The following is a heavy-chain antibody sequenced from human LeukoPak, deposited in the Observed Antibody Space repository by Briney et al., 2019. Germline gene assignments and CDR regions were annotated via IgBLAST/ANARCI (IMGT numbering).Heavy chain of an antibody. CDR1: GGSISSSSYN. CDR3: ATGSGSYGTNWFDP. CDR2: IYYSGST. D-gene: IGHD1-26*01. J-gene: IGHJ5*02. V-gene: IGHV4-39*01. Sequence: SETLSLTCTVPGGSISSSSYNWGWIRQPPGKGLEWIGSIYYSGSTYYNPSLKSRVTISVDTSKNQFSLKLSSVTAADTAVYYCATGSGSYGTNWFDPWGQGTLVTVSS.